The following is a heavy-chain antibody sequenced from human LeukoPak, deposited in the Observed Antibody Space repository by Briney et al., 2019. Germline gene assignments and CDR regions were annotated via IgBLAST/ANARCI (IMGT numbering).Heavy chain of an antibody. CDR1: ADTFTSYG. D-gene: IGHD3-22*01. CDR2: ISGYNGDT. CDR3: AREQNYYDSSGYYTL. Sequence: GASVKVSCKASADTFTSYGISWVRQAPGQGLEWMGWISGYNGDTKYAQKFQGRVTMTTETSTSTASMELRSLRSDDTAVYYCAREQNYYDSSGYYTLWGQGTLVTVSS. J-gene: IGHJ4*02. V-gene: IGHV1-18*01.